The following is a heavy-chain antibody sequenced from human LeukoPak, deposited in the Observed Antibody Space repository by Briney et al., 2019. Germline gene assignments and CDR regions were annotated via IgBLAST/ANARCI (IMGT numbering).Heavy chain of an antibody. CDR3: AKDFPGGYFDWLPINQQGYFDY. V-gene: IGHV3-23*01. CDR2: ISGNGGST. D-gene: IGHD3-9*01. Sequence: GGSLRLSCAASGFTFSSYGMSWVRQAPGKGLEWVSAISGNGGSTYYADSVKGRFTISRDNSKNTLYLQMNSLRDEDTAVYYCAKDFPGGYFDWLPINQQGYFDYWGQGTLVTVSS. CDR1: GFTFSSYG. J-gene: IGHJ4*02.